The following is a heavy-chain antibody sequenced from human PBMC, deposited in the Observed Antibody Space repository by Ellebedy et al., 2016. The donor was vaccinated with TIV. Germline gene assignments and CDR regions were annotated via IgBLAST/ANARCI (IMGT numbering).Heavy chain of an antibody. Sequence: GESLKISCAASGFTFRNFAMTWVRQAPGKGLKWVSSISSSGVSSDYADSVRGRVTISRDNSKSTLYLQMDSLRADDSAEYYCAKLDSSGYYYGRLDYWGQGTLVTVSS. J-gene: IGHJ4*02. CDR1: GFTFRNFA. CDR2: ISSSGVSS. V-gene: IGHV3-23*01. CDR3: AKLDSSGYYYGRLDY. D-gene: IGHD3-22*01.